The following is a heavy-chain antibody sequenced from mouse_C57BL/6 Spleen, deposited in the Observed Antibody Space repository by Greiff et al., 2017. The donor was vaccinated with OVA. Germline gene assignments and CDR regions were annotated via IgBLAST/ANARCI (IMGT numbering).Heavy chain of an antibody. CDR3: ASSYGNYAMDY. CDR1: GYTFTSYW. CDR2: IDPSDSYT. V-gene: IGHV1-69*01. D-gene: IGHD2-1*01. J-gene: IGHJ4*01. Sequence: VQLQQPGAELVMPGASVKLSCKASGYTFTSYWMHWVKQRPGQGLEWIGEIDPSDSYTNYNQKFKGKSTLTVDKSSSTAYMQLSSLTSEDSAVYYCASSYGNYAMDYWGQGTSVTVSS.